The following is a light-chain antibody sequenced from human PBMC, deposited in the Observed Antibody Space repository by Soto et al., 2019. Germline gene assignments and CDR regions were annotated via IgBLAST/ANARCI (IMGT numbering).Light chain of an antibody. CDR3: CSYAGSSTYV. V-gene: IGLV2-23*01. J-gene: IGLJ1*01. Sequence: QSALTQPASVSGSPGQSITISCTGTNSDVGSYNLVSWYQQHPGKAPKFMLYEGSKRPSGVSNRFSGSKSGNTASLTISGLQAEDEADYYCCSYAGSSTYVFGTGTQLTVL. CDR1: NSDVGSYNL. CDR2: EGS.